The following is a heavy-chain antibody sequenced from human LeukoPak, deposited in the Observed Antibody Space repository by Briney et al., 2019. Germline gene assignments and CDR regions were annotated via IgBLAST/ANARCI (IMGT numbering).Heavy chain of an antibody. CDR1: GGSFSGYY. Sequence: SETLSLTCAVYGGSFSGYYWSWIRQPPGKGLEWIGEINHSGSTNYNPSLKSRVTMSVDTSKNQFSLKLSSVTAADTAVYYCARDSSGYSSWFDPWGQGTLVTVSS. V-gene: IGHV4-34*01. CDR2: INHSGST. J-gene: IGHJ5*02. D-gene: IGHD3-22*01. CDR3: ARDSSGYSSWFDP.